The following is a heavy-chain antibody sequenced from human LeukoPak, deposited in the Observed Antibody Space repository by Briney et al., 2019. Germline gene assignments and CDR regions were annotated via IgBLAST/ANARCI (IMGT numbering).Heavy chain of an antibody. D-gene: IGHD6-13*01. CDR3: VRHGGSTLWD. J-gene: IGHJ4*02. CDR1: GYSFTSYW. CDR2: IDPSDSYT. V-gene: IGHV5-10-1*01. Sequence: GESLKISCKGSGYSFTSYWISWVRQMPGKGLEWMGRIDPSDSYTNYSPSFQGHVTTSIDKSINTAFLQWSSLKASDTAMYYCVRHGGSTLWDWGQGTLVTVSS.